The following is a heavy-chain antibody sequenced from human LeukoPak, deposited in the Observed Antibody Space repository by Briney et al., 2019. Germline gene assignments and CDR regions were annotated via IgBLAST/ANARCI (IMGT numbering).Heavy chain of an antibody. Sequence: GRSLRLSCAASGFTFSSYAMHWVRQAPGKGLEWVAVISYDGSNKYYADSVKGRFTISRDNSKNTLYLQLNSLRAEDTAVYYCASGRHSSRWTHYFDYWGQGTLVTVSS. D-gene: IGHD3-22*01. CDR3: ASGRHSSRWTHYFDY. V-gene: IGHV3-30-3*01. J-gene: IGHJ4*02. CDR1: GFTFSSYA. CDR2: ISYDGSNK.